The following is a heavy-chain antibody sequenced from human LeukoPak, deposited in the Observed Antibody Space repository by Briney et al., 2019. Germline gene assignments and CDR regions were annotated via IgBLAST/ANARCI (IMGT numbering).Heavy chain of an antibody. CDR2: IYSSGTI. Sequence: PSETLSLTCSVSGGSISSYYWSWIQQPAGKGLEWIGRIYSSGTITYNPSLQSRVTMSVDTSKNEFSLKMSSVTAADTAVYYCTRDSGTTGEVKFDPWGQGTLVAVSS. J-gene: IGHJ5*02. CDR1: GGSISSYY. V-gene: IGHV4-4*07. D-gene: IGHD3-10*01. CDR3: TRDSGTTGEVKFDP.